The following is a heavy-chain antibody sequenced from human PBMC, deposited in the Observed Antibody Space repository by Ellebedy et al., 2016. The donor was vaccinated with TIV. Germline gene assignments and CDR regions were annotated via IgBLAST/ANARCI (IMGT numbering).Heavy chain of an antibody. CDR2: SNPDGSIT. Sequence: GESLKISCAASGFTFSDHWMHWVRQAPGKGLVWVSRSNPDGSITNYADSVKGRFTMSRDNAKNTAYLQMNSLRAEDTDVYYCAKNRRMGSIDYWGQGTLVTVSS. J-gene: IGHJ4*02. D-gene: IGHD1-26*01. V-gene: IGHV3-74*01. CDR3: AKNRRMGSIDY. CDR1: GFTFSDHW.